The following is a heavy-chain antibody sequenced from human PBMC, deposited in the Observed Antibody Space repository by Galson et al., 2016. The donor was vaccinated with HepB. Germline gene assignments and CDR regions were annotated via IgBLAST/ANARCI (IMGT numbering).Heavy chain of an antibody. CDR1: NASISSYY. V-gene: IGHV4-59*01. CDR3: ARLKGLLLPQYYYYYGMDV. Sequence: LTCTVSNASISSYYWSWVRQPPGKGLEWIGYIYYSGSTNYNSSLKSRVTISIDTSKNQFSLNLSSVTAADTAVYYCARLKGLLLPQYYYYYGMDVWGQGTLVTVSS. CDR2: IYYSGST. J-gene: IGHJ6*02. D-gene: IGHD2/OR15-2a*01.